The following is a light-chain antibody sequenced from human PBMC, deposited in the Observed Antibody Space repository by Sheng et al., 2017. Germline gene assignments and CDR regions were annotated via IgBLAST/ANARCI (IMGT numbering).Light chain of an antibody. V-gene: IGLV3-25*03. J-gene: IGLJ1*01. CDR2: KDS. CDR3: QSTDDTDTYV. Sequence: SYELTQPPSVSVSPGQTATITCSGDQLPKTYAYWYQQKPGQAPVLLIYKDSERPSEIPERFSGSSSGTTVTLTISGVQAEDEADYYCQSTDDTDTYVFGTGTKVTV. CDR1: QLPKTY.